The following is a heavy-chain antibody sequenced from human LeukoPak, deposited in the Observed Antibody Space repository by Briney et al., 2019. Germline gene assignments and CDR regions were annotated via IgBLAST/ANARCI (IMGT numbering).Heavy chain of an antibody. CDR2: INHSGST. V-gene: IGHV4-34*01. CDR3: ARLFPRGYSYGYYRYAFDI. Sequence: PSETLSLTCAVYGGSFSGYYWSWIRQPPGKGLEWIGEINHSGSTNYNPSLKSRVTISVDTSKNQFSLKLSSVTAADTAVYYCARLFPRGYSYGYYRYAFDIWGQGTMVTGSS. D-gene: IGHD5-18*01. CDR1: GGSFSGYY. J-gene: IGHJ3*02.